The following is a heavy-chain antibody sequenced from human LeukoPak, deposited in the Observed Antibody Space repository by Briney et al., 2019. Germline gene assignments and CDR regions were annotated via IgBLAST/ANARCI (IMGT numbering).Heavy chain of an antibody. D-gene: IGHD1/OR15-1a*01. CDR3: ARDIQNMNNVLDI. V-gene: IGHV3-48*03. CDR2: ITSSGNTT. J-gene: IGHJ3*02. CDR1: GFIFSSFK. Sequence: GGSLRLSCAASGFIFSSFKMNWVRQAPGKGLEWVSYITSSGNTTDYADSVKGRFIISRDNAKNSLYLQMNSLRAEDTAVYYCARDIQNMNNVLDIWGQGTMVTVSS.